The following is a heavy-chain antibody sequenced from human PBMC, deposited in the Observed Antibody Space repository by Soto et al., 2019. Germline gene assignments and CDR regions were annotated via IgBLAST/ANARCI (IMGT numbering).Heavy chain of an antibody. V-gene: IGHV3-30*18. CDR3: AKDSLLSSGSQGSVGNYFDY. J-gene: IGHJ4*02. Sequence: GGSLRLSCAASGFTFSSYGMHWVRQAPGKGLEWVAVISYDGSNKYYADSVKGRFTISRDNSKNTLYLQMNSLRAEDTAVYYCAKDSLLSSGSQGSVGNYFDYWGQGTLVTVSS. D-gene: IGHD1-26*01. CDR1: GFTFSSYG. CDR2: ISYDGSNK.